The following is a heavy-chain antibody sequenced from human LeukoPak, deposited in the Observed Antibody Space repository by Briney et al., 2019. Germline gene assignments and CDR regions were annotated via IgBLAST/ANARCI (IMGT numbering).Heavy chain of an antibody. CDR3: ARAGGPYDAFDI. CDR2: IYSGGST. D-gene: IGHD3-10*01. J-gene: IGHJ3*02. CDR1: GFTFSSYS. V-gene: IGHV3-53*01. Sequence: GGSLRLSCAASGFTFSSYSMNWVRRAPGKGLEWVSVIYSGGSTYYADSVKGRFTISRDNSKNTLYLQMNSLRAEDTAVYYCARAGGPYDAFDIWGQGTMVTVSS.